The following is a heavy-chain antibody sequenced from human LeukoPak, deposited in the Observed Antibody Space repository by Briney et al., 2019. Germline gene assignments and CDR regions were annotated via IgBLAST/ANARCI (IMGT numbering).Heavy chain of an antibody. Sequence: GGSLRLSCAASGFTFSSYGVTGLPKPPAKGLEWVSAISGSGETTYYSDSVKGRFTISRDNSKNTLFLQMNSLRVEDAAMYYCAKTNGYFDQWGQGTLVAVSS. D-gene: IGHD2-8*01. CDR2: ISGSGETT. V-gene: IGHV3-23*01. CDR1: GFTFSSYG. J-gene: IGHJ4*02. CDR3: AKTNGYFDQ.